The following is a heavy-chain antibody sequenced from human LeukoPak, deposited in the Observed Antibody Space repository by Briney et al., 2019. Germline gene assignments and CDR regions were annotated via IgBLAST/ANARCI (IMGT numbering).Heavy chain of an antibody. Sequence: ASVKVSCKVSGYTFTGYYMHWVRQAPGQGLEWMGRINPNNGGTNYAQKFQGRVTMTRDTSISTAYMELSRLRSDDTAVYYCARDRYYYDSSGYANDAFDIWGQGTMVTVSS. J-gene: IGHJ3*02. CDR3: ARDRYYYDSSGYANDAFDI. V-gene: IGHV1-2*06. D-gene: IGHD3-22*01. CDR2: INPNNGGT. CDR1: GYTFTGYY.